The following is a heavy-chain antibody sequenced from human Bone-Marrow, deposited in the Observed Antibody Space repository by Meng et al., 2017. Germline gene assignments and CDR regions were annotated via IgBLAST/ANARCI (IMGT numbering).Heavy chain of an antibody. CDR1: GFSLSTGGVG. CDR2: IYWDDDK. D-gene: IGHD6-19*01. Sequence: SGPTLVKPTQTVMLTCTFSGFSLSTGGVGVGWFRPPPGKALEWLALIYWDDDKRYSPSLETRLTITKDTSKNQVVLKMTNMDPVDTATYYGAHNPRIAVASTFNYWGQGTLVTVSS. CDR3: AHNPRIAVASTFNY. J-gene: IGHJ4*02. V-gene: IGHV2-5*02.